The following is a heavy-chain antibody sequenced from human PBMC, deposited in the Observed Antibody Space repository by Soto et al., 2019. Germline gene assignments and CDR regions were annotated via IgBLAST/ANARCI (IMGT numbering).Heavy chain of an antibody. CDR1: GGNFSSYA. Sequence: QVQLVQSGAEVKKPGSSVKVSCKASGGNFSSYAISWVRQAPGHGLEWMGGIFTIFGTANYAQKFQGRVTIYADEHMSTAYMELSSLRSEDTAVYYCARMGGASPDYWVLGTLVTVAS. D-gene: IGHD3-16*01. CDR3: ARMGGASPDY. J-gene: IGHJ4*02. V-gene: IGHV1-69*12. CDR2: IFTIFGTA.